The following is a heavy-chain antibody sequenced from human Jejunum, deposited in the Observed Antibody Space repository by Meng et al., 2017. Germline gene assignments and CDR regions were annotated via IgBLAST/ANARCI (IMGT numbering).Heavy chain of an antibody. CDR1: GDSVSSNSAA. CDR3: ARDESRLLRS. D-gene: IGHD3-22*01. CDR2: TYYRSKWYS. Sequence: VPLQRLGPGPVTPSQHLSPTCAISGDSVSSNSAAWNWIRQSPSRGLEWLGRTYYRSKWYSDYAVSVKSRITINTDTSKNQLSLKLNSVTPEDTAVYYCARDESRLLRSWGQGTLVTVSS. J-gene: IGHJ5*02. V-gene: IGHV6-1*01.